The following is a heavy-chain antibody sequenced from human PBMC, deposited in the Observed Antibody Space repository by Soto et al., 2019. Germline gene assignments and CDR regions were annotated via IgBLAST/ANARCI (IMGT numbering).Heavy chain of an antibody. CDR1: GFTFSSYA. Sequence: EVQLLESGGGLVQPGGSLRLSCAASGFTFSSYAMSWVRQAPGKGLEWVSAISGSGGSTYYADSVKGRFTISRDNSKYTLYLQMNSLRAEDTAVYYCAGYFLGYCTNGVCYRGGYFDYWGQGTLVTVSS. J-gene: IGHJ4*02. V-gene: IGHV3-23*01. CDR2: ISGSGGST. CDR3: AGYFLGYCTNGVCYRGGYFDY. D-gene: IGHD2-8*01.